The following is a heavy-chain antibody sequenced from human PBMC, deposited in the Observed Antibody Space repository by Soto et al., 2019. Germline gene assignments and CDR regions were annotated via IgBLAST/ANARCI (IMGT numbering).Heavy chain of an antibody. CDR2: ISGNGGST. J-gene: IGHJ6*02. CDR3: ANGNYGGNSGYYYGMDV. Sequence: PGGSLRLSCAASGFTFSSYAMSWVRQAPGKGLEWVSAISGNGGSTHYADSVKGRFTISRDNSKNTLYLQMNSLRAEDTAVYYCANGNYGGNSGYYYGMDVWGQGTTVTVSS. D-gene: IGHD4-17*01. V-gene: IGHV3-23*01. CDR1: GFTFSSYA.